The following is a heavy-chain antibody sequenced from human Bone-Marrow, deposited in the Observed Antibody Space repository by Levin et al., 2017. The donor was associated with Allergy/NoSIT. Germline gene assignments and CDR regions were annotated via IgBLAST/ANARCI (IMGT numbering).Heavy chain of an antibody. CDR2: ISYDGSNQ. CDR3: AQDLPYSSGWTDAFEI. CDR1: GFIFGSYG. Sequence: GSLRLSCAASGFIFGSYGMHWVRQAPGKGLEWVAVISYDGSNQYYADSVKGRFTISRDNSNNTLYLQMHSLRVEDTAVYYCAQDLPYSSGWTDAFEIWGQGTMVTVSS. J-gene: IGHJ3*02. V-gene: IGHV3-30*18. D-gene: IGHD6-19*01.